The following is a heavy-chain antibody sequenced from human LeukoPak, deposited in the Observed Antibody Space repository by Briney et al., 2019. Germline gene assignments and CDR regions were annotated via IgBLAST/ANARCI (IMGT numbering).Heavy chain of an antibody. D-gene: IGHD6-19*01. Sequence: GGSLRLSCAASGFSFSTYAMNWVRQAPGKGLEWVSYISSSSSVTYYADSVKGRFTTSRDNAKNSLYLQMNSLRAEDTALYYCAKDKAVAGLGYFDYWGQGTLVTVSS. CDR3: AKDKAVAGLGYFDY. V-gene: IGHV3-48*04. CDR2: ISSSSSVT. CDR1: GFSFSTYA. J-gene: IGHJ4*02.